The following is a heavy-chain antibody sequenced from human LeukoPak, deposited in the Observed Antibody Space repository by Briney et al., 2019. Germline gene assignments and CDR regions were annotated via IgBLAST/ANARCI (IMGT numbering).Heavy chain of an antibody. CDR1: GGSISIYC. CDR2: IFASGST. V-gene: IGHV4-4*09. D-gene: IGHD3-3*01. J-gene: IGHJ5*02. CDR3: VRSNDYWSGYYDP. Sequence: SETLSLTCSVSGGSISIYCWSWIRQPPGKGLEWIGYIFASGSTNYNLSFKSRVTMSVDTSKNQFSLILSSMTAADTGVYYCVRSNDYWSGYYDPWGQGIQVSVSS.